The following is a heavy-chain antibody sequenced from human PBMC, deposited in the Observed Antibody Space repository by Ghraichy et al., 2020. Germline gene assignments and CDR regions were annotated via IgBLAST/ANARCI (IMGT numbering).Heavy chain of an antibody. Sequence: GESLNISCKASGYTFITYYIYWVRQAPGQGLEYMGWINPNTGDTNYAQKFQGRVTMTRDTSVTTAYMELSSLRSGDTAIYYCARGHIKSYYDAGRDAFDIWGQGTTVTVSS. CDR1: GYTFITYY. D-gene: IGHD3-22*01. CDR2: INPNTGDT. CDR3: ARGHIKSYYDAGRDAFDI. V-gene: IGHV1-2*02. J-gene: IGHJ3*02.